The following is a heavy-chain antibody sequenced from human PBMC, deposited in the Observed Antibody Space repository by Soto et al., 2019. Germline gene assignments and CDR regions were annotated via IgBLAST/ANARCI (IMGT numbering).Heavy chain of an antibody. CDR2: IDPSDSYT. CDR1: GYSFTIYW. V-gene: IGHV5-10-1*01. CDR3: XRPGTTGTYYYYYGMDV. Sequence: PGESVKITCMGSGYSFTIYWISWVRQMPGKGLEWMGRIDPSDSYTNYSPSFQGHVTISADKSISTAYLQWSSLKASDTAMYYCXRPGTTGTYYYYYGMDVWGQGTTVTVSS. J-gene: IGHJ6*02. D-gene: IGHD1-1*01.